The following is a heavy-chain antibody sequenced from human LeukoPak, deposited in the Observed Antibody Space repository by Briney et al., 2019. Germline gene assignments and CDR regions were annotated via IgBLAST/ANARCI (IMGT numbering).Heavy chain of an antibody. CDR1: GGSFSGNY. D-gene: IGHD3-22*01. Sequence: PSETLSLTCAVFGGSFSGNYWSWIRQSPGKGLEWIGEINQSGSTNYSPSLKSRVTISVDTSKNQFSLKLSSVTAADTAVYYCARGPTIIYYKGSGYYIFDSWGQGTLVTVSS. V-gene: IGHV4-34*01. J-gene: IGHJ4*02. CDR2: INQSGST. CDR3: ARGPTIIYYKGSGYYIFDS.